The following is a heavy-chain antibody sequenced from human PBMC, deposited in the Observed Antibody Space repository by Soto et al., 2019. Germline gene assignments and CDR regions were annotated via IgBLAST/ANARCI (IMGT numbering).Heavy chain of an antibody. Sequence: GGSLRLSCAASGFTFSSYAMSWVRQAPGKGLEWVSAISGSGGSTYYADSVKGRFTISRDNSKNTLYLQMNSLRAEDTAVYYCAKFFRLLWFGELSYFDYWGQGTLVTVSS. CDR2: ISGSGGST. CDR3: AKFFRLLWFGELSYFDY. D-gene: IGHD3-10*01. V-gene: IGHV3-23*01. J-gene: IGHJ4*02. CDR1: GFTFSSYA.